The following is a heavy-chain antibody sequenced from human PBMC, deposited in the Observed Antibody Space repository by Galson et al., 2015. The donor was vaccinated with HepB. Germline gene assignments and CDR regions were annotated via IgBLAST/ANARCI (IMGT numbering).Heavy chain of an antibody. Sequence: SLRLSCAASGFTFSSHWMSWVRQAPGKGLEWVANIKQDGSEKYYVDSVKGRFTISRDNAKNSLYLQMNSLRAEDTAVYYCARSREAAFDIWGQGTMVTVSS. V-gene: IGHV3-7*03. D-gene: IGHD1-26*01. CDR3: ARSREAAFDI. CDR2: IKQDGSEK. CDR1: GFTFSSHW. J-gene: IGHJ3*02.